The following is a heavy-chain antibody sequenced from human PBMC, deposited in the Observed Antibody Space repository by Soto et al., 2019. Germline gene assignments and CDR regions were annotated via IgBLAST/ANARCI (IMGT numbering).Heavy chain of an antibody. CDR2: ISSSSSYI. CDR3: ARVRGIAAAGSGAFDI. Sequence: GGSLRLSCAASGFTFSSYSMNWVRQAPGKGLEWVSSISSSSSYIYYADSVKDRFTISRDNAKNSLYLQMNSLRAEDTAVYYCARVRGIAAAGSGAFDIWGQGTMVTVSS. CDR1: GFTFSSYS. D-gene: IGHD6-13*01. J-gene: IGHJ3*02. V-gene: IGHV3-21*01.